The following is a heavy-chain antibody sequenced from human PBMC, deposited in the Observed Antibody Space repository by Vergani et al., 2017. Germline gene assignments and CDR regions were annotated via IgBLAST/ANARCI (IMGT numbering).Heavy chain of an antibody. Sequence: EVQLVESGGGLVKPGGSLRLSCEGSGFSFSGYWMHWVRQSPEKGLVWVSRIKSDGSITNYADSVKGRFTISRDNAKNTLYLEMNSLRGDDTAIYYCVRARXSGPCFMSNWFDSWGQGTLVTVSS. V-gene: IGHV3-74*02. CDR1: GFSFSGYW. J-gene: IGHJ5*01. CDR2: IKSDGSIT. CDR3: VRARXSGPCFMSNWFDS. D-gene: IGHD2-15*01.